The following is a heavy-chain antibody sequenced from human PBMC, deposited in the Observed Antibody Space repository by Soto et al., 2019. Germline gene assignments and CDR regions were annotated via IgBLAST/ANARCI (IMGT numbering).Heavy chain of an antibody. CDR2: IYYIWST. J-gene: IGHJ4*02. Sequence: LPYTVAGVSIRSYYLSLLRTPEGKGLEWIGYIYYIWSTNNNPPLKSLVIISVDTSKNLFSLKLSAVTAADSVFYYWGIAGGFTLFDYWVQGTLVTVFS. D-gene: IGHD3-16*01. V-gene: IGHV4-59*01. CDR1: GVSIRSYY. CDR3: GIAGGFTLFDY.